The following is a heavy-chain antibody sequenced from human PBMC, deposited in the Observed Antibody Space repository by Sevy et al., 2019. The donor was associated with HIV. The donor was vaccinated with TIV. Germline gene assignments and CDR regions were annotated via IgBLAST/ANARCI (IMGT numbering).Heavy chain of an antibody. J-gene: IGHJ6*02. CDR1: GFTFDDYA. Sequence: GGSLRLSCAASGFTFDDYAMHWVRQAPGKGLEWVSGISWNSGSIGYADSVNGGFTISRDNAKNSLYLQMNSLRDEDTALYYCAKDLYCSGGSCYSDYYGMDVWGQGTTVTVSS. CDR2: ISWNSGSI. CDR3: AKDLYCSGGSCYSDYYGMDV. V-gene: IGHV3-9*01. D-gene: IGHD2-15*01.